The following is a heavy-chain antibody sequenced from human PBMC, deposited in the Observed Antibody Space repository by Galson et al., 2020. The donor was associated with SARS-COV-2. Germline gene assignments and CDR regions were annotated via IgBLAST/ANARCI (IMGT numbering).Heavy chain of an antibody. CDR2: ISASGNTI. J-gene: IGHJ4*02. CDR3: ARDYAGSSLYYFDF. V-gene: IGHV3-48*03. Sequence: TGGSLRLSCATSGFTFSRYEMNWVRQAPGKGLEWVSYISASGNTIYYADSVKGRFTISRDNAKNSLFLQMNSLRVDDTAIYYCARDYAGSSLYYFDFWGQGTLVTVSS. D-gene: IGHD6-6*01. CDR1: GFTFSRYE.